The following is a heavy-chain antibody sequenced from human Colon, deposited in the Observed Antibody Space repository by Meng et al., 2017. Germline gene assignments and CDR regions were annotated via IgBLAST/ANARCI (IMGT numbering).Heavy chain of an antibody. V-gene: IGHV4-31*11. D-gene: IGHD3-10*01. CDR2: VHDSGDT. Sequence: QVPLQGSGPRLGQPSQTLSLPCVVSGGSISGDGYYWSWIRQHPGKGLEWIGYVHDSGDTYYKSSLKSRITISIDTSENQFSLKLKSVTAADTAVYYCARDPSNRGAFFDPWGQGTLVTVSS. J-gene: IGHJ5*02. CDR1: GGSISGDGYY. CDR3: ARDPSNRGAFFDP.